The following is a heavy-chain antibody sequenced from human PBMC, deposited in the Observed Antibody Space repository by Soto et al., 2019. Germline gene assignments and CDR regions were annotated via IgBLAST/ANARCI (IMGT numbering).Heavy chain of an antibody. V-gene: IGHV4-59*01. CDR3: ARARIQLWTSNWFDP. CDR1: GGSISSYY. J-gene: IGHJ5*02. D-gene: IGHD5-18*01. CDR2: IYYSGST. Sequence: PSETLSLTCTVSGGSISSYYWSWIRQPPGKGLEWIGYIYYSGSTNYNPSLKSRVTISVDTSKNQFSLKLSSVTAADTAVYYCARARIQLWTSNWFDPWGQGTLVTVSS.